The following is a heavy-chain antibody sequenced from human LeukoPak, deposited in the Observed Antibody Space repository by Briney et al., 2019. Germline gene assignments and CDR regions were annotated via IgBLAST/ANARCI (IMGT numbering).Heavy chain of an antibody. Sequence: PSETLSLTCAVYGGSISSYYWSWIRQPPGKGLEWIGYIYYSGSTNYNPSLKSRVTISVDTSKNQFSLKLSSVTAADTAVYYCARLNIASLWFGGQHDAFDIWGQGTMVTVSS. D-gene: IGHD3-10*01. CDR2: IYYSGST. V-gene: IGHV4-59*08. CDR1: GGSISSYY. J-gene: IGHJ3*02. CDR3: ARLNIASLWFGGQHDAFDI.